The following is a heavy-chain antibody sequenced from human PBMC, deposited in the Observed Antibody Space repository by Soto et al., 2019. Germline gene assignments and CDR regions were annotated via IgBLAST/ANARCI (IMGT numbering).Heavy chain of an antibody. Sequence: VASVKVSCKASGYTFTGYYMHWVRQAPGQGLEWMGWINPNSGGTSYAQKFQGRVTMTRDTSISTAYMELSRLRSDDTAVYYCARGVAAAGTNWFDPWGQGTLVTVSS. CDR3: ARGVAAAGTNWFDP. CDR1: GYTFTGYY. D-gene: IGHD6-13*01. V-gene: IGHV1-2*02. CDR2: INPNSGGT. J-gene: IGHJ5*02.